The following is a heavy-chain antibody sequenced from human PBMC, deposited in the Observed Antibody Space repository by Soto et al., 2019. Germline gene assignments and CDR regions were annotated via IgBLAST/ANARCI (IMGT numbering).Heavy chain of an antibody. D-gene: IGHD3-16*01. Sequence: PGGSLRLSCAASGFTFSSYAMSWVRQAPGKWLEWVSAISGSGGSTYYADSVKGRFTISRDNSKNTLYLQMNSLRAEDTAVYYCEKFRVYVFGGVSVYHFDSGGQGPLVPFPS. CDR3: EKFRVYVFGGVSVYHFDS. J-gene: IGHJ4*02. CDR1: GFTFSSYA. V-gene: IGHV3-23*01. CDR2: ISGSGGST.